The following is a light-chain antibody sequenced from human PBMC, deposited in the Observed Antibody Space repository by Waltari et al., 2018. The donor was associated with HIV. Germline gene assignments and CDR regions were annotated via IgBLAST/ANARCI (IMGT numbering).Light chain of an antibody. J-gene: IGLJ2*01. V-gene: IGLV1-44*01. CDR2: SND. CDR1: RSHIGSKT. CDR3: AAWDVSLNGLV. Sequence: QSVLTQPPSASGPPGPRVPISCSGRRSHIGSKTVNWYQQLPGTAPKLLIYSNDQRPSGVPDRFSGSKSGTSASLAISGLQSEDEAGYYCAAWDVSLNGLVFGGGTKVTVL.